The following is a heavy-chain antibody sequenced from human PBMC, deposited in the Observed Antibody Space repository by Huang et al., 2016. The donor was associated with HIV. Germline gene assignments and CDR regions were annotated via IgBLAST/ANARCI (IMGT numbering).Heavy chain of an antibody. V-gene: IGHV5-51*03. CDR1: GYSFTRQW. CDR2: IYPGDSDV. Sequence: EVQLVQSGAEMKRPGESLKISCKVSGYSFTRQWIGWVRQMPGKGPEWMGIIYPGDSDVKYSPTFQDQVTISADNSISTAYLQWKSLKVSDTAMYFCARPPTYSDDGGYYIDAFGVWGRGTMVTVS. CDR3: ARPPTYSDDGGYYIDAFGV. J-gene: IGHJ3*01. D-gene: IGHD2-21*02.